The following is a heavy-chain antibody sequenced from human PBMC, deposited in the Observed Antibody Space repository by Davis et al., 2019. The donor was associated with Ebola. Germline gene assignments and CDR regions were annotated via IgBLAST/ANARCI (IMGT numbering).Heavy chain of an antibody. CDR2: LGTSADT. CDR3: AKDTSNIWFDI. V-gene: IGHV3-23*01. J-gene: IGHJ3*02. Sequence: GGSLRPSCAASGFIFSSYVMSWVRQAPGKGLEWVSTLGTSADTYYADSVKDRFTISRDNSKNTLYLQMNGLRVEDTAIYYCAKDTSNIWFDIWGQGTMVTVSS. D-gene: IGHD1-26*01. CDR1: GFIFSSYV.